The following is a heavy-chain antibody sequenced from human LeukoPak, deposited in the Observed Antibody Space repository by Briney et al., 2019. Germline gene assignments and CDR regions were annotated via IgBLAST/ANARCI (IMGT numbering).Heavy chain of an antibody. V-gene: IGHV3-48*01. CDR2: ISSSSSTI. Sequence: PGGSLRLSCAASGFTFSSYSMNWVRQAPGKGLEWVSYISSSSSTIYYADSVKGRFTISRDNAKNSLYLQMNSLRAEDTAVYYCARVGTSYYDFWSGYALDYWGRGTLVTVSS. CDR3: ARVGTSYYDFWSGYALDY. CDR1: GFTFSSYS. D-gene: IGHD3-3*01. J-gene: IGHJ4*02.